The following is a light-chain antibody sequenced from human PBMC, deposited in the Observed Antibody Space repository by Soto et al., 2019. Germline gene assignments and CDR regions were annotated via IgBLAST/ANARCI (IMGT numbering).Light chain of an antibody. J-gene: IGLJ1*01. CDR2: EVS. Sequence: QSALTQPASVSGSPGQSITISCTGTSNDVGGYDYVSWFQQHPGKAPKLMIYEVSNRPSGVSNRFSGSKSGNTASLTISGLQAEDEADYYCSSYTSSRTYVFGTGTKVTVL. CDR3: SSYTSSRTYV. V-gene: IGLV2-14*01. CDR1: SNDVGGYDY.